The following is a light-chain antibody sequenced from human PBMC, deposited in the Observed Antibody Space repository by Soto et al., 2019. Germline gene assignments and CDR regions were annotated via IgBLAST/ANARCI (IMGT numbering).Light chain of an antibody. V-gene: IGKV1-39*01. CDR3: QQTYSPPRT. CDR1: QFISTY. Sequence: DIQMTQSPSSMSASVGDRVTITCRTSQFISTYLHWYQQKPGKAPNLLIYAAAKLHSGVPSRFSGSGTGTDFTLIISSLQPEDFASYYCQQTYSPPRTLGQGTKLEI. J-gene: IGKJ2*01. CDR2: AAA.